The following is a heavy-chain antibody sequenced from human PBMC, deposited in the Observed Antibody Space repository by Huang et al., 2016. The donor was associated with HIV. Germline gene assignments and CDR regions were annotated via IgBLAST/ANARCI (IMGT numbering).Heavy chain of an antibody. CDR1: GGSISSSSYY. J-gene: IGHJ3*02. D-gene: IGHD2-2*01. V-gene: IGHV4-39*01. CDR3: ARHMDCSSSSCLAGGHERGPFDM. CDR2: IYYSGRT. Sequence: QLQLQESGPGLVKPSETLSLTCSVSGGSISSSSYYWGWIRQPPGKGLGRIGSIYYSGRTFYNPSRKSRVTISVDTSKNQFSLRLSAGTAADTAVYYCARHMDCSSSSCLAGGHERGPFDMWGQGTMVTVSS.